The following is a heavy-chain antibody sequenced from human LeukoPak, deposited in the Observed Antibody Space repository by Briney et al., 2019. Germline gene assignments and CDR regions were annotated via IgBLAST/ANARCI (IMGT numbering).Heavy chain of an antibody. J-gene: IGHJ6*02. CDR2: ISYDGSNK. V-gene: IGHV3-30-3*01. CDR1: GFTFSSYA. Sequence: GRSLRLSCAASGFTFSSYAMHWVRQAPGKGLEWVAVISYDGSNKYYADSVKGRFTISRDNSKNTLYLQMNSLRAEDTAVYYCAKGDMRGRSGGYPDYGDYVIPNYYYYYGMDVWGQGTTVTVSS. D-gene: IGHD4-17*01. CDR3: AKGDMRGRSGGYPDYGDYVIPNYYYYYGMDV.